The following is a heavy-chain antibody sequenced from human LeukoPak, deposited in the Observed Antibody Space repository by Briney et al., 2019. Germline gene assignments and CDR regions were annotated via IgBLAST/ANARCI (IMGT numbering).Heavy chain of an antibody. V-gene: IGHV4-59*08. J-gene: IGHJ4*02. CDR2: IYYSGST. CDR1: GGSISSYY. Sequence: SETLSLTCTVSGGSISSYYWSWIRQPPGKGLEWIGYIYYSGSTYYNPSLKSRVTISVDTSKNQFSLKLSSVTAADTAVYYCARPHPLFYYFDYWGQGTLVTVSS. D-gene: IGHD2-21*01. CDR3: ARPHPLFYYFDY.